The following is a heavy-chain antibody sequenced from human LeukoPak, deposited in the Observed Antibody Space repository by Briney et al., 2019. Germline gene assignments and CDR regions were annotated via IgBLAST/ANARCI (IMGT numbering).Heavy chain of an antibody. J-gene: IGHJ4*02. Sequence: GGSLRLSCAASGFTFSSYAMHWVRQAPGKGLEWVAVISYDGSNKYYADSVKGRFTISRDNSKNTLYLQMNSLRAEDTAVYYCARGGDYGDYVGDYWGQGTLVTVSS. CDR1: GFTFSSYA. V-gene: IGHV3-30-3*01. D-gene: IGHD4-17*01. CDR3: ARGGDYGDYVGDY. CDR2: ISYDGSNK.